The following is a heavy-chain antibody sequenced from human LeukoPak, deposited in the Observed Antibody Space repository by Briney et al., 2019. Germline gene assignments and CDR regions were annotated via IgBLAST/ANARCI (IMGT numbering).Heavy chain of an antibody. V-gene: IGHV4-59*01. CDR1: GGSISSYY. J-gene: IGHJ4*02. CDR3: ARDSSVHFDY. CDR2: FYYSGST. Sequence: SETLSLTCTVSGGSISSYYWSWIRQPPGKGLEWIGYFYYSGSTDYNPSLKSRVTISVDTSKNQFSLNLSSVTAADPAVYYCARDSSVHFDYWGQGTLVTVSS. D-gene: IGHD1-1*01.